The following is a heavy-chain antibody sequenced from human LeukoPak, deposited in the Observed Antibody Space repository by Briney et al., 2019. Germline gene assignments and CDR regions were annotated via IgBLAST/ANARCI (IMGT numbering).Heavy chain of an antibody. CDR2: IWYDGTNK. CDR1: GFTFSNYG. D-gene: IGHD6-6*01. CDR3: TRPQLPIAAHYYGMDV. V-gene: IGHV3-33*01. Sequence: PGGSLRLSCAASGFTFSNYGMHWVRQAPGKGLEWVAVIWYDGTNKYYADSVKGRFIISRDNSKNTLYLQMNGLRAEDTAVYYCTRPQLPIAAHYYGMDVWGQGTTVTVSS. J-gene: IGHJ6*02.